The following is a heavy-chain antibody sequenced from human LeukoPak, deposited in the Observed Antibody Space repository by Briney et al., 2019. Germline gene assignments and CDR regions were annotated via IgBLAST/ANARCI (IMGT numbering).Heavy chain of an antibody. V-gene: IGHV4-59*01. Sequence: SETLSLTCTVSGGSISSSYWSWIRQPPGKGLEWIGSIYYSGSTNYNPSLMSRVTISVDRSKTQFSLQLSPVTPADTAVYFCARGGDDYFDYWGQGTLVTVSS. CDR3: ARGGDDYFDY. CDR2: IYYSGST. CDR1: GGSISSSY. D-gene: IGHD3-10*01. J-gene: IGHJ4*02.